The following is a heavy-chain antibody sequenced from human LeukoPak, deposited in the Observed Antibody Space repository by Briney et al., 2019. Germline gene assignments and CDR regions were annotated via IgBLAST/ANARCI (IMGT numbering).Heavy chain of an antibody. D-gene: IGHD2-8*02. CDR1: GGTFSSYA. V-gene: IGHV1-69*05. CDR2: IIPIFGTA. CDR3: ASEAFCAGGSCNVQRVAS. J-gene: IGHJ4*02. Sequence: SVKVSCKASGGTFSSYAISWVRQAPGQGLEWMGGIIPIFGTANYAQKFQGRVTITTDESTSTAYMELSSLRSEDTAVYYCASEAFCAGGSCNVQRVASWGPGTLVTVSS.